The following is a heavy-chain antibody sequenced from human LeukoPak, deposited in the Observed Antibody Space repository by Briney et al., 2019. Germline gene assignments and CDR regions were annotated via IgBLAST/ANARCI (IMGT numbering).Heavy chain of an antibody. Sequence: PSETLSLTCAVYGGSFSGYYWSWIRQPPGKGLEWIGEINHSGSTNYNPSLKSRVTISVDTSKNQFSLKLSSVTAADTAVYYCARSGCSSTSCYRWYYFDYWGRGTLVTVSS. J-gene: IGHJ4*02. CDR2: INHSGST. CDR1: GGSFSGYY. CDR3: ARSGCSSTSCYRWYYFDY. D-gene: IGHD2-2*01. V-gene: IGHV4-34*01.